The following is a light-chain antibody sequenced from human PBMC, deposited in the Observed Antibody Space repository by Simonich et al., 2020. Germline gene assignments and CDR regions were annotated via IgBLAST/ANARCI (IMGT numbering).Light chain of an antibody. V-gene: IGKV4-1*01. CDR2: WAS. CDR3: QQYYSTPYT. J-gene: IGKJ2*01. Sequence: DIVMTQSPDSLAVSLGERATINCKSSQSVLYSSNNKNYFTWYQQKPGQPPKLLIYWASTRESGLPDRFSGSGSGTDFTLTISSLQAEDVAVYYCQQYYSTPYTFGQGTKLEIK. CDR1: QSVLYSSNNKNY.